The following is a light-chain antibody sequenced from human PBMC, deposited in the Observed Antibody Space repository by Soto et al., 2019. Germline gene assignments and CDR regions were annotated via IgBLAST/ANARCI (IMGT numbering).Light chain of an antibody. V-gene: IGKV1D-8*03. CDR1: QGISSY. CDR3: QQYNNWPPWT. Sequence: VIWMTQSPSLLSASTGDRVTISCRMSQGISSYLAWYQQKPGKAPELLIYGASTRATGIPARFSGSGSGTEFTLTISSLQSEDFAVYYCQQYNNWPPWTFGQGTKVDIK. CDR2: GAS. J-gene: IGKJ1*01.